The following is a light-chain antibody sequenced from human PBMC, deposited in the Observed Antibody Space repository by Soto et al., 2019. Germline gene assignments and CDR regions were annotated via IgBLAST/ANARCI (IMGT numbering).Light chain of an antibody. CDR2: AAY. J-gene: IGKJ2*01. CDR1: QSISSY. CDR3: QQSYSTPYT. V-gene: IGKV1-39*01. Sequence: DLQMTQSPSSLSASVGDRVTITCRASQSISSYLNWYQQKPGKAPKLLIYAAYSLQSGVPSRFSGSGSGTDFTLTISSLQPEDFATYYCQQSYSTPYTFGQGTKLEIK.